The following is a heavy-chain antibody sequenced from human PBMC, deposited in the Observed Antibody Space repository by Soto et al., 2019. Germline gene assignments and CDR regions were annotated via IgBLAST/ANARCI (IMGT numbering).Heavy chain of an antibody. Sequence: PSETLSLTCAVYGGSFSGYYWSWIRQPPGKGLEWIGEINHSGSTNYNPSLKSRVTISVDTSKNQFSLKLSSVTAADTAVYYCARGRGYCSSTSCLNWFDPWGQGTLVTVSS. V-gene: IGHV4-34*01. CDR1: GGSFSGYY. CDR3: ARGRGYCSSTSCLNWFDP. D-gene: IGHD2-2*03. CDR2: INHSGST. J-gene: IGHJ5*02.